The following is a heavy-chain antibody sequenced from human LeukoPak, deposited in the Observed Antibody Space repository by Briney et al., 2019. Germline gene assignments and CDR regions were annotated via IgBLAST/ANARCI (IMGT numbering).Heavy chain of an antibody. CDR3: AKVLQAQSNGLLNILWWLH. Sequence: RGSLRLSCAASGFTFSSYAMSWVRQAPGKGLEWVSAISGSGGSTYYADSVKGRFTISRDNSKNTLYLQMNSQRAEDTAVYYCAKVLQAQSNGLLNILWWLHWGQGTLVTVSS. J-gene: IGHJ4*02. V-gene: IGHV3-23*01. CDR1: GFTFSSYA. CDR2: ISGSGGST. D-gene: IGHD3-10*01.